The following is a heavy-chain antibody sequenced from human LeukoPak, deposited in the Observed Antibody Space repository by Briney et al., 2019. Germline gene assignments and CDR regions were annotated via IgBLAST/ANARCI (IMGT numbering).Heavy chain of an antibody. Sequence: TGGSLRLSCAASGFTFSSYGMHWVRQAPGKGLEWVAVISYDGSNKYYADSAKGRFTISRDNSKNTLYLQMNSLRAEDTAVYYCATTAGPYCSGGSCSIDYWGQGTLVTVSS. V-gene: IGHV3-30*03. CDR3: ATTAGPYCSGGSCSIDY. CDR2: ISYDGSNK. D-gene: IGHD2-15*01. J-gene: IGHJ4*02. CDR1: GFTFSSYG.